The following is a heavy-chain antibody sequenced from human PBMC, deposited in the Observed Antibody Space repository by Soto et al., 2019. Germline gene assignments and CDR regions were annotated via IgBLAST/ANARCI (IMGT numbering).Heavy chain of an antibody. D-gene: IGHD1-1*01. Sequence: LRLSCAASGFTFDDYAMHWVRQVPGKGLEWVSGINWNSGSIGYGDSVKGRFAISRDNAKNSLHLQMNSLSAEDTAFYYCVRDGYPAWVYGVDVWGQGTTVTVSS. CDR1: GFTFDDYA. V-gene: IGHV3-9*01. J-gene: IGHJ6*02. CDR3: VRDGYPAWVYGVDV. CDR2: INWNSGSI.